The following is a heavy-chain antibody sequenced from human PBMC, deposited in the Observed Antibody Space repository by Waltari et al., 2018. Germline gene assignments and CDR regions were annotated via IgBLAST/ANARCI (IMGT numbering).Heavy chain of an antibody. CDR3: ARGITMVRGIVLTTLDY. CDR1: GFTFSSYE. V-gene: IGHV3-48*03. J-gene: IGHJ4*02. CDR2: ISSGATMR. D-gene: IGHD3-10*01. Sequence: EVQLVESGGGLVQPGGSLRLSWVASGFTFSSYEMNWVRQAPGEGREWLSFISSGATMRYYKDSVQGRFTISRDNAKNSRYLEMSSLRAEDTAIYYCARGITMVRGIVLTTLDYWGQGTLVTVSS.